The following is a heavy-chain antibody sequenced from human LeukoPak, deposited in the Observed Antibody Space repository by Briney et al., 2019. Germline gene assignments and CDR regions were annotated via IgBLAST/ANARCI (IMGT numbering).Heavy chain of an antibody. J-gene: IGHJ3*02. D-gene: IGHD3-3*01. CDR3: ARGLCTGSFCTIFGVVIGDAFDI. V-gene: IGHV4-59*01. Sequence: SGTLSLTCTVSGGSISSYYWSWIRQPPGKGLEWIGYIYYSGSTNYNPSLKSRVTISVDTSKNQFSLQLSSVTAADTAVYYCARGLCTGSFCTIFGVVIGDAFDIWGQGTMVTVSS. CDR1: GGSISSYY. CDR2: IYYSGST.